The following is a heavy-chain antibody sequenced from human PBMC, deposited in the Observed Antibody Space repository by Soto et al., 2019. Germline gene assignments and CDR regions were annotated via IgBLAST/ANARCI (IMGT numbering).Heavy chain of an antibody. D-gene: IGHD3-10*01. CDR3: APGYDSGYRAFDY. CDR2: VNPILTMS. V-gene: IGHV1-69*02. CDR1: GDTFNFYT. Sequence: QVQLVQSGAEVRKPGSAVRVSCKASGDTFNFYTINWVRQAPGLGLEWMGRVNPILTMSNYAQKFEGRVTITADKSTTTAYMELSSLRSEDTAIYYCAPGYDSGYRAFDYWGKGALVTVSS. J-gene: IGHJ4*02.